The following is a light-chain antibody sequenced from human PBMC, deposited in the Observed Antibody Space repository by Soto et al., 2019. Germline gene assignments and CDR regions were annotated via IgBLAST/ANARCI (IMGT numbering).Light chain of an antibody. CDR1: SSDVGAYDY. V-gene: IGLV2-14*01. CDR3: SSYTSTSTYV. J-gene: IGLJ1*01. CDR2: EVT. Sequence: QAVVTQPASVSGSPGQSITISCTGTSSDVGAYDYVSWYQQHPGKAPKFMIYEVTNRPPGVSHRFSGSKSGNTASLTISGLQAEDEADYYCSSYTSTSTYVFGTGTQLTVL.